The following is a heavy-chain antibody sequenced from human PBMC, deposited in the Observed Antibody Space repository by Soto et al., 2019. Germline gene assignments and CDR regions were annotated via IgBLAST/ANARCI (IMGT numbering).Heavy chain of an antibody. V-gene: IGHV5-51*01. Sequence: ESLKISCKSDGYSFTRHWSGWVRQVPGRGLEWVAVIYPADSDARYSPSFRGRGTISVDISINTVYLQWRSLKASDTAIYFCARQDIVIVPVRGVSSVSCGQGLPVTVST. D-gene: IGHD2-2*01. CDR3: ARQDIVIVPVRGVSSVS. CDR2: IYPADSDA. J-gene: IGHJ5*02. CDR1: GYSFTRHW.